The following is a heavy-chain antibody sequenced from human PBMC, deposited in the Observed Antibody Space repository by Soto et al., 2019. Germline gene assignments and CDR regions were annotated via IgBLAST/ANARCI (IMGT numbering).Heavy chain of an antibody. D-gene: IGHD3-10*01. CDR3: ASTKEGSGSRYYYYGMDV. Sequence: GESLKISCKGSGYSFTSYWISWVRQMPGKGLEWMGRIDPSDSYTNYSPSFQVHVTISADKSISTAYLQWSSLKASDTAMYYCASTKEGSGSRYYYYGMDVWGRVTTVTVSS. CDR2: IDPSDSYT. J-gene: IGHJ6*02. CDR1: GYSFTSYW. V-gene: IGHV5-10-1*01.